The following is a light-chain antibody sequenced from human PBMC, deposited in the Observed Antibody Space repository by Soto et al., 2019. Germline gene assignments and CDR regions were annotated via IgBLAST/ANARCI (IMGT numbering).Light chain of an antibody. CDR3: CSYAGSSYV. V-gene: IGLV2-23*02. Sequence: QSGLTLLASVSGSPGQSITVSCTGTCIDVGSYNLVSWYQQHPGKAPKLMIYEVSKRPSGVSNRFSGSKSGNTASLTISGLQAEDESDYYCCSYAGSSYVFGTGTKVTVL. CDR2: EVS. CDR1: CIDVGSYNL. J-gene: IGLJ1*01.